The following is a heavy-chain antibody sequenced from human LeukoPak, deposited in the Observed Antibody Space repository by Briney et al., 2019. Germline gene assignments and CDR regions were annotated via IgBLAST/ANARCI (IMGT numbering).Heavy chain of an antibody. D-gene: IGHD6-13*01. J-gene: IGHJ4*02. CDR3: AKDLSSWNDY. V-gene: IGHV3-7*01. Sequence: GGSLRLSCAASGFTFSNYWMSWVRQAPGKGLEWVANIKQDGSEKYYVDSVEGRFTISRDNAKNSLYLQMNSLRAEDTAVYYCAKDLSSWNDYWGQGTLVTVSS. CDR1: GFTFSNYW. CDR2: IKQDGSEK.